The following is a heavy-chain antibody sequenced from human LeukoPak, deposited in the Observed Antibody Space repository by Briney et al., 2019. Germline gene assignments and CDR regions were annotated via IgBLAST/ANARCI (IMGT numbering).Heavy chain of an antibody. D-gene: IGHD3-22*01. CDR2: IIPIFGTA. V-gene: IGHV1-69*13. Sequence: SVKASCKASGGTFSSYAISWVRQAPGQGLEWMGGIIPIFGTANYAQKFQGRVTITADESTSTAYMELSSLRSEDTAVYYCAGGPTYYYDSSGYWPSYYFDYWGQGTLVTVSS. CDR1: GGTFSSYA. J-gene: IGHJ4*02. CDR3: AGGPTYYYDSSGYWPSYYFDY.